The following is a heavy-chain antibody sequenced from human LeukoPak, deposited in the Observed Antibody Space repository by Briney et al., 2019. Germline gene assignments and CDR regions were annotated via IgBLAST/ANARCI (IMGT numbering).Heavy chain of an antibody. CDR3: ARHVLAWGGGVDV. CDR2: IYYSGIT. D-gene: IGHD3-3*02. J-gene: IGHJ6*02. Sequence: SETLSLTCTVSGGSISSSSYYWGWIRQPPGKGLEWIGSIYYSGITYYNPSLKSRVTISVDTSKNQFSLKLSSVTAADTAVYYCARHVLAWGGGVDVWGQGTTVTVSS. V-gene: IGHV4-39*01. CDR1: GGSISSSSYY.